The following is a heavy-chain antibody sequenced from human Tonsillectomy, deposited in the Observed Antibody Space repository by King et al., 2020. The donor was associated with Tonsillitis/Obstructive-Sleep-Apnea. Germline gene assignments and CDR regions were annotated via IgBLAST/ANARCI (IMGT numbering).Heavy chain of an antibody. CDR2: IFSNDEK. CDR3: ARSEAARDYYYYGMDV. Sequence: TLQESGPVLVKPTETLTLTCTVSGFSLSNARMGVSWIRQPPGKALEWLAHIFSNDEKSYSTSLKSRLTISKDTSKSQVVLTMTNMDPVDTATYYCARSEAARDYYYYGMDVWGQGTTVTVSS. J-gene: IGHJ6*02. D-gene: IGHD6-6*01. CDR1: GFSLSNARMG. V-gene: IGHV2-26*01.